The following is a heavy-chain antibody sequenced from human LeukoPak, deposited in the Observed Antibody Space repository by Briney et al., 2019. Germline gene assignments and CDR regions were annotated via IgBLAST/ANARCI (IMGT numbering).Heavy chain of an antibody. CDR3: ARLLSRYSSSWYPFDY. CDR2: INHSGST. V-gene: IGHV4-34*01. Sequence: SETLSLTCAVYGGSFSGYYWSWIRQPPGKGLEWIGEINHSGSTNYNPSLKSRVTVSVDTSKNQFSLKLSSVIAADTAVYYCARLLSRYSSSWYPFDYWGQGTLVTVSS. D-gene: IGHD6-13*01. CDR1: GGSFSGYY. J-gene: IGHJ4*02.